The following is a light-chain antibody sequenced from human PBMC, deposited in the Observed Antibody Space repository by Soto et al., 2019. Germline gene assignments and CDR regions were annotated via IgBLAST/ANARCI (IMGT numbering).Light chain of an antibody. CDR2: KAA. Sequence: DIQMTQSPSTLSAFVGDRVTITCRASQSISSLLAWYQQKPGKPPKLLIYKAASLQSGVPSRFSGSGSGTEFPLTISSLQHEDFASYYCQQYNSYYTFGQGTKLEIK. V-gene: IGKV1-5*03. CDR3: QQYNSYYT. CDR1: QSISSL. J-gene: IGKJ2*01.